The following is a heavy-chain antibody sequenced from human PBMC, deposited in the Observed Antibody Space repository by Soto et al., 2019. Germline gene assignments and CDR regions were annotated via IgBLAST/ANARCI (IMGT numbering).Heavy chain of an antibody. V-gene: IGHV3-15*07. CDR3: TTDLPTQIPQVDY. D-gene: IGHD2-21*01. J-gene: IGHJ4*02. CDR2: IKSKTDGGTT. Sequence: PGGSLRLSCAASGFTFSSYGMNWVRQAPGKGLEWVARIKSKTDGGTTDYAAPVKGRFAISRDDSKDTLYLQMDSLKTDDTAVYYCTTDLPTQIPQVDYWGQGTLVTVSS. CDR1: GFTFSSYG.